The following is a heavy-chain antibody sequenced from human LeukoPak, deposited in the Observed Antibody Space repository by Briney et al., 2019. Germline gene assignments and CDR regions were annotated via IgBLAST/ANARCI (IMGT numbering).Heavy chain of an antibody. CDR3: ARARYANAWYAFDI. J-gene: IGHJ3*02. Sequence: KPSETRSLTCTVPGGSVSSYYWSWIRRPPGRGLEWIAYLSHSGSSDSNPHITSRVTTLVDTSKNQFSLKLTSVTAADTAVYYCARARYANAWYAFDIWGHGTMVTVSS. CDR1: GGSVSSYY. CDR2: LSHSGSS. V-gene: IGHV4-59*02. D-gene: IGHD2-2*01.